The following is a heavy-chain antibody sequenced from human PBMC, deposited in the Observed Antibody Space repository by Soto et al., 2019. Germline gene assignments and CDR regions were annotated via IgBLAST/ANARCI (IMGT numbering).Heavy chain of an antibody. J-gene: IGHJ2*01. CDR1: GFSLTTPGVG. Sequence: QITLKESGPALVKPTQTLTLTCTFSGFSLTTPGVGVGWLRQPPGKALEWLALIYWDDDKRYRPSLKSRLTITKDTTKSQVVLTMTNMDPVDTDTYYCAHRRGLLATGQGWYFDLWGRGTLITVSS. CDR2: IYWDDDK. V-gene: IGHV2-5*02. CDR3: AHRRGLLATGQGWYFDL. D-gene: IGHD5-12*01.